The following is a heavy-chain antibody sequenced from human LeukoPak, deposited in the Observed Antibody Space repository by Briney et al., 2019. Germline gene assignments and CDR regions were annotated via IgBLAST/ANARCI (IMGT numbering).Heavy chain of an antibody. V-gene: IGHV5-51*01. Sequence: GEALEISFKGSGYRFTSYWIGWGRPMPGKGLGGMGIIYPGDCYTRYSPSFQGQVTISADKSISTAYLQWSSLKASDTAMYYCARGFFPSDYYGMDVWGQGTTVTVSS. CDR1: GYRFTSYW. D-gene: IGHD3-10*01. CDR2: IYPGDCYT. CDR3: ARGFFPSDYYGMDV. J-gene: IGHJ6*02.